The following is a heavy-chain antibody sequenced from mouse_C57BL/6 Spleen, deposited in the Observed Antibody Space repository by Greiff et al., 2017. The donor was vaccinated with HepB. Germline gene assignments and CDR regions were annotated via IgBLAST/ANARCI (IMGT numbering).Heavy chain of an antibody. CDR1: GYTFTSYW. CDR3: ASNDGSSYDYAMVY. CDR2: IHPNSGST. V-gene: IGHV1-64*01. J-gene: IGHJ4*01. D-gene: IGHD1-1*01. Sequence: VQLQQSGAELVKPGASVKLSCKASGYTFTSYWMHWVKQRPGQGLEWIGMIHPNSGSTNYNEKFKSKATLTVDKSSSTAYMQLSSLTSEDSAVYYCASNDGSSYDYAMVYWGQGTSVTVAS.